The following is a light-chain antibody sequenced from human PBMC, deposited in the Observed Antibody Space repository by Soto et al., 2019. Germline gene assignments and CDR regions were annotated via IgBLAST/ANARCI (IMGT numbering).Light chain of an antibody. Sequence: ENVLTQSPGTLPLSPGERATLSCRASQRVTSSNLAWYQQKPGQAPRLLIHSASNRATGIPDRFSGSGSGTDFTLTISRLEPEDFAVYYCQQYAGSPPLTFGGGTKVEIK. J-gene: IGKJ4*01. CDR3: QQYAGSPPLT. V-gene: IGKV3-20*01. CDR1: QRVTSSN. CDR2: SAS.